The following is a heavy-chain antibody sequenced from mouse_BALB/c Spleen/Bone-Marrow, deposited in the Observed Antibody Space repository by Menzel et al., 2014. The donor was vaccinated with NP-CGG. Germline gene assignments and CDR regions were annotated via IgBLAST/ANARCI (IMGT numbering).Heavy chain of an antibody. V-gene: IGHV14-4*02. CDR3: NGNYYAMDY. CDR2: IDPENGDT. Sequence: DVKLQESGAELVRSGASVKLSCTASGFNIKDYYMHWVKQRPEQGLEWIVWIDPENGDTEYAPKFQGKATMTADTSSNTAYLQLSSLTSEDTAVYYCNGNYYAMDYWGQGTSVTVSS. CDR1: GFNIKDYY. D-gene: IGHD2-1*01. J-gene: IGHJ4*01.